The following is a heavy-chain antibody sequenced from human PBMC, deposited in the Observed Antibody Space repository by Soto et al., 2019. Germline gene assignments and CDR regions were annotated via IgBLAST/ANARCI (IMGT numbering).Heavy chain of an antibody. D-gene: IGHD2-21*01. CDR1: GFTVSRYA. V-gene: IGHV3-23*01. Sequence: GGSLRLSCAASGFTVSRYAMNWDSQAPGKGLEWVSAISGTGCKTYYADSLKGRFTISRDDSKNTLSLQMNSLREEDTAVYYCARDRQFRHPRGGIDVWGPGTPVTVSS. J-gene: IGHJ6*02. CDR2: ISGTGCKT. CDR3: ARDRQFRHPRGGIDV.